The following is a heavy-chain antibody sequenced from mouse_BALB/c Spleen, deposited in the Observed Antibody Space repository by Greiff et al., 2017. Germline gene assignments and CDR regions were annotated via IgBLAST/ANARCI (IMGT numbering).Heavy chain of an antibody. Sequence: VKLQESGPGLVQPSQSLSITCTVSGFSLTSYGVHWVRQSPGKGLEWLGVIWSGGSTDYNAAFISRLSISKDNSKSQVFFKMNSLQADDTAIYYCARKGGVTTVYYAMDYWGQGTSVTVSS. CDR1: GFSLTSYG. D-gene: IGHD2-2*01. CDR3: ARKGGVTTVYYAMDY. J-gene: IGHJ4*01. V-gene: IGHV2-4-1*01. CDR2: IWSGGST.